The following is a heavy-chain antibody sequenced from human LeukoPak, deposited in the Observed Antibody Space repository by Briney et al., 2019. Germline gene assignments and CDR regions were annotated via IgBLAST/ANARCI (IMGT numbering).Heavy chain of an antibody. V-gene: IGHV4-59*08. Sequence: SETLSLTCTVSGSSMNNYYWTWIRQSPGKGLEWIGYFHYTRNTNYNPSLRGRGTISADTSKSQFSLKLNSVTAADAAVYFCARRAPATAGGDYFDYWGQGTLVPVSS. CDR3: ARRAPATAGGDYFDY. CDR2: FHYTRNT. D-gene: IGHD6-13*01. J-gene: IGHJ4*02. CDR1: GSSMNNYY.